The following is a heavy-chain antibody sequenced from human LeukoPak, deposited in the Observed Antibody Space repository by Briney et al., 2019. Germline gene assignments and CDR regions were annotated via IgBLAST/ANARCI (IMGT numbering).Heavy chain of an antibody. CDR3: AKDFSGAFDY. V-gene: IGHV3-23*01. J-gene: IGHJ4*02. Sequence: GGSLRLSCAASGFTFSSYAMRWVRQAPGKGLEGVSAISGRGGSTFYGDSVKGRFTISRDNSKNTLYLQMNSLRAEDTAVYYCAKDFSGAFDYWGPGTLVTVSS. CDR1: GFTFSSYA. D-gene: IGHD3-3*01. CDR2: ISGRGGST.